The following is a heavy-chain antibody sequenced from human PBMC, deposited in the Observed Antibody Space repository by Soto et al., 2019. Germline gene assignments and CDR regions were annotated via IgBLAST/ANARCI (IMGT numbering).Heavy chain of an antibody. CDR2: NYYGGST. Sequence: QVQLQESGPGLVKPSQTLSLTCTVSGGSITSGDYYWSWIRRPPGKGLEWVGYNYYGGSTYYNPSLESRITISLDTAKNQFSLELTSVTAADTAVYYCASGSTVINTLDFWGQGTRVTVSS. CDR3: ASGSTVINTLDF. D-gene: IGHD4-17*01. CDR1: GGSITSGDYY. J-gene: IGHJ4*02. V-gene: IGHV4-30-4*01.